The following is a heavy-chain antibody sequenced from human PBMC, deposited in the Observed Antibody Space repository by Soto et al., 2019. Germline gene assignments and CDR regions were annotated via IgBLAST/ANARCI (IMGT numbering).Heavy chain of an antibody. J-gene: IGHJ4*02. CDR1: GYIFTGYY. Sequence: ASVKVSCKASGYIFTGYYMHWVRQAPGQGLEWMGWINPNSGDTNYAQKFQGWVTMTRDTSISTAYMEMSRLTFDDTDVYYCARGSRIAVAGNPFSDYWGQGTLVTVSS. D-gene: IGHD6-19*01. CDR2: INPNSGDT. V-gene: IGHV1-2*04. CDR3: ARGSRIAVAGNPFSDY.